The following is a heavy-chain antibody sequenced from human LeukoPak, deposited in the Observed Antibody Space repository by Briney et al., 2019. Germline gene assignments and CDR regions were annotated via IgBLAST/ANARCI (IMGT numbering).Heavy chain of an antibody. J-gene: IGHJ4*02. Sequence: ASVKVSCKASGYTFTGYYMHWVRQAPGQGLEWMGWINPNSGGTNYAQKFQGRVTMTRDTSISTAYMELSRLRSDDTAVYCCARVRKQLGTVDYWGQGTLVAVSS. CDR3: ARVRKQLGTVDY. CDR2: INPNSGGT. V-gene: IGHV1-2*02. CDR1: GYTFTGYY. D-gene: IGHD7-27*01.